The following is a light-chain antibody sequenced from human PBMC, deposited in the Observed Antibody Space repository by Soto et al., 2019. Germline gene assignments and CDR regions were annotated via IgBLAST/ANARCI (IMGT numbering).Light chain of an antibody. Sequence: QSVLTQPASVSGSPGQSITISCTGTSSDIGAYNFVSWYQQHPGKAPKLMLYDVNIRPSGVSIRFSGSKSGNTASLTISGLQAEDEADYYCASWTSSTTMIFGGRTKVTVL. CDR2: DVN. CDR1: SSDIGAYNF. CDR3: ASWTSSTTMI. V-gene: IGLV2-14*03. J-gene: IGLJ2*01.